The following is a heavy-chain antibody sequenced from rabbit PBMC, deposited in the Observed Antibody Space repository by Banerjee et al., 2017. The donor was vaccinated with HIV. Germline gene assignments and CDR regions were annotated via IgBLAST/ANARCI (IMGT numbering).Heavy chain of an antibody. CDR1: GFSFSNKYV. Sequence: QEQLEESGGDLVKPEGSLTLTCTASGFSFSNKYVMCWVRQAPGKGLEWIACINTSSGSTRYASWVKGRYTISKTSSTTVTLQMTSLTAADTATYFCARDRDYAYGGYGFNLWGQGTLVTVS. J-gene: IGHJ4*01. CDR2: INTSSGST. CDR3: ARDRDYAYGGYGFNL. D-gene: IGHD3-1*01. V-gene: IGHV1S45*01.